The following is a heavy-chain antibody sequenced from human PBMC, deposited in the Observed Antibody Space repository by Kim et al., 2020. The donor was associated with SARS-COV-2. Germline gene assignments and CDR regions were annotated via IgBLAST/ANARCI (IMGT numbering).Heavy chain of an antibody. V-gene: IGHV3-21*01. D-gene: IGHD4-17*01. CDR2: ISSSSSYI. CDR3: ARDFRHDYGDYPSVYYGMDV. Sequence: GGSLRLSCAASGFTFSSYSMNWVRQAPGKGLEWVSSISSSSSYIYYADSVKGRFTISRDNAKNSLYLQMNSLRAEDTAVYYCARDFRHDYGDYPSVYYGMDVWGQGTTVTVSS. J-gene: IGHJ6*02. CDR1: GFTFSSYS.